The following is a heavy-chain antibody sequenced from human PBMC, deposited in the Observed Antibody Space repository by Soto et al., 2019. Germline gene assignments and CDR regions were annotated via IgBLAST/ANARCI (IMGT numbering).Heavy chain of an antibody. Sequence: ASVKVSCKAFGYSFTNYNIHWVRQAPGQRLEWMGWIDAGNGYKKYSQKFQGRLTITRDTSAATVYMDLNSLRAEDTAVYYCAKGWMAAYQRGYYFDYWGQGTLVTVSS. J-gene: IGHJ4*02. V-gene: IGHV1-3*01. CDR2: IDAGNGYK. D-gene: IGHD6-19*01. CDR1: GYSFTNYN. CDR3: AKGWMAAYQRGYYFDY.